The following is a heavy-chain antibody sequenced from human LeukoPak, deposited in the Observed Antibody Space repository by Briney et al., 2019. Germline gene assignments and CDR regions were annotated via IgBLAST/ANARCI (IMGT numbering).Heavy chain of an antibody. CDR3: AKDYRWAFDY. CDR2: ISGSGGST. Sequence: GGSLTLSCAASGFTFSSYAMIRVRQGPGLGLEWVSAISGSGGSTYYADSAKGRFTISRDNSKNTLYLQMNSLRAEDTAVYYCAKDYRWAFDYWGQGTLVTVSS. V-gene: IGHV3-23*01. CDR1: GFTFSSYA. D-gene: IGHD6-13*01. J-gene: IGHJ4*02.